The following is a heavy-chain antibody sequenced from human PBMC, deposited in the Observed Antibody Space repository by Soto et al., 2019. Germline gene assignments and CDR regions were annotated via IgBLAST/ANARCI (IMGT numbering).Heavy chain of an antibody. V-gene: IGHV5-51*01. CDR2: IYPDDSDT. J-gene: IGHJ5*02. CDR3: FDP. CDR1: GYTFSNFW. Sequence: RGESLKISCNASGYTFSNFWIGWVRQMPGKGLEWMGIIYPDDSDTRYSPSFQGQVTISADKSTSTAYLQWSSLKASDTAMYYWFDPWGQGTLVTVSS.